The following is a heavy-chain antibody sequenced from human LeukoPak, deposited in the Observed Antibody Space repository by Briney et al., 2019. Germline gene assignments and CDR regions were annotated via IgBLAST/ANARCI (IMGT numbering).Heavy chain of an antibody. CDR3: ARRDGYNMGAFDI. CDR1: GYSFTSYW. J-gene: IGHJ3*02. V-gene: IGHV5-51*01. D-gene: IGHD5-24*01. CDR2: MYPGDSDT. Sequence: GESLKISCQGSGYSFTSYWVVWVRQMPGKGLEWMGIMYPGDSDTRYSPSFQGQVTISADKSISTAYLQWSSLKASDTAIYYCARRDGYNMGAFDICGQGTMVTVSS.